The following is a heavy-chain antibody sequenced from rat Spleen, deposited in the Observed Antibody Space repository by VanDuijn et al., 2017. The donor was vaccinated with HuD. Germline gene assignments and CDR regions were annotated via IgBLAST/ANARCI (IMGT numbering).Heavy chain of an antibody. CDR1: GFTFSNYD. J-gene: IGHJ1*01. CDR3: ARHPYVYYGLLRDWYFDF. Sequence: EVQLVESGGGLVQPGRSMKLSCAASGFTFSNYDIAWVRQAPKQGLEWVATISYDGSSTNYRDSVKGRFTISRDNAKSTLYLQMDSLRSEDTATYYCARHPYVYYGLLRDWYFDFWGPGTMVTVSS. CDR2: ISYDGSST. D-gene: IGHD1-6*01. V-gene: IGHV5-7*01.